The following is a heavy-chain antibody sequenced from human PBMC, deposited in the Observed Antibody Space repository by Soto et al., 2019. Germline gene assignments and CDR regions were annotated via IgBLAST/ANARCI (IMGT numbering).Heavy chain of an antibody. CDR2: ISGSGGST. CDR1: GFTFSSYA. Sequence: EVQLLESGGGLVQPGGSLRLSCAASGFTFSSYAMSWVRQAPGKGLEWVSAISGSGGSTYYADSVKGRFTISRDNSKNPLYLQMNSLRAEDTAVYYCAKDGGSGWYFDYWGQGTLVTVSS. J-gene: IGHJ4*02. D-gene: IGHD6-19*01. V-gene: IGHV3-23*01. CDR3: AKDGGSGWYFDY.